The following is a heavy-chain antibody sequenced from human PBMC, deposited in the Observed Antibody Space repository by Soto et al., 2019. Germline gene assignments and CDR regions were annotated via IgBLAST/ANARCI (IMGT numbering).Heavy chain of an antibody. J-gene: IGHJ3*02. CDR1: GFTFSSYA. CDR2: ISGSGGST. D-gene: IGHD1-7*01. Sequence: EVQLLESGGGLVQPGGSLRLSCAASGFTFSSYAMNWVRQAPGKGLEWVSAISGSGGSTYYAYSVKGRFTISRDSSKNTLYLQMNSLRAEDTAVYYCAKGNSWSPALVLDIWGQGTMVTVSS. CDR3: AKGNSWSPALVLDI. V-gene: IGHV3-23*01.